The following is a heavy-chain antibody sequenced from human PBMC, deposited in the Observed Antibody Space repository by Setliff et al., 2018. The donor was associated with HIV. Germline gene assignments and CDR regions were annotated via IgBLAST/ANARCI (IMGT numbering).Heavy chain of an antibody. CDR1: GGSVSNYYWT. V-gene: IGHV2-5*01. CDR3: AHSTFVAAAGGFDY. D-gene: IGHD6-13*01. CDR2: LYWNDDK. J-gene: IGHJ4*02. Sequence: SGPTLVNPTQTLSLTCTVSGGSVSNYYWTWIRQPPGKALEWLALLYWNDDKRYSPSLKSRLTITKDTSKNQVVLTMTNMDPVDTATYYCAHSTFVAAAGGFDYWAQGTLVTVSS.